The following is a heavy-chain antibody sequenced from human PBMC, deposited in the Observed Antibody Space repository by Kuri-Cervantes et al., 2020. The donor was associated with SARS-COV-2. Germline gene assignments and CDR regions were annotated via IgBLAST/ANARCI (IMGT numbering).Heavy chain of an antibody. V-gene: IGHV3-30*04. CDR2: ISYDGSNK. J-gene: IGHJ6*02. D-gene: IGHD3-10*01. CDR1: EFTFSSYA. Sequence: GESLKISCAASEFTFSSYAMHWVRQAPGKGLEWVAVISYDGSNKYYADSVKGRFTISRDNAKNSLYLQMNSLRAEDTALYYCARDCVGSGSYVRSYYYYGMDVWGQGTTVTVSS. CDR3: ARDCVGSGSYVRSYYYYGMDV.